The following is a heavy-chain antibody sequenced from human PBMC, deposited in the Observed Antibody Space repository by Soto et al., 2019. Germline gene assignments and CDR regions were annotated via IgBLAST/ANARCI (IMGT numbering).Heavy chain of an antibody. CDR1: GFIFSSYA. J-gene: IGHJ2*01. V-gene: IGHV3-23*01. Sequence: VQLLESGGGLVQPGGSLRLSCAASGFIFSSYAMNWVRQAPGKGLEWVAGISGSGGRTYYKDSVKGRFTISRDNSNNTLYLQMNSLRAEDTAVYYCAKKGDSSGFKWYFDLWGRGILVIVSS. CDR3: AKKGDSSGFKWYFDL. D-gene: IGHD3-22*01. CDR2: ISGSGGRT.